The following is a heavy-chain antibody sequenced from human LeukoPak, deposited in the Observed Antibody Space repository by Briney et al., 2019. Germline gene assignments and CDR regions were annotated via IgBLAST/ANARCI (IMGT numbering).Heavy chain of an antibody. V-gene: IGHV4-39*01. CDR2: TYYSGIT. D-gene: IGHD3-10*01. J-gene: IGHJ6*03. Sequence: SETLSLTCTVSGGSISTSDRYWGWIRQPPGKGLEWIGSTYYSGITYRNPSLKSRVTISVDTSKNQFSLRLSSVTAADTAVYYCARHQEAMVRGVLYYMDVWGKGTTVTISS. CDR3: ARHQEAMVRGVLYYMDV. CDR1: GGSISTSDRY.